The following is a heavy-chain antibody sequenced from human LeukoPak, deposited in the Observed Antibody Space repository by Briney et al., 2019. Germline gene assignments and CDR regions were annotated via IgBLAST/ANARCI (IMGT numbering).Heavy chain of an antibody. J-gene: IGHJ6*02. CDR3: ARDRRRAAAGTGPSYYYYYGMGV. V-gene: IGHV4-4*07. Sequence: PSETLSLTCTVSGGSISSYYWSWIRQPAGKGLEWIGRIYTSGSTNYNPSLKSRVTMSVDTSKNQFPLKLSSVTAADTAVYYCARDRRRAAAGTGPSYYYYYGMGVWGQGTTVTVSS. CDR2: IYTSGST. CDR1: GGSISSYY. D-gene: IGHD6-13*01.